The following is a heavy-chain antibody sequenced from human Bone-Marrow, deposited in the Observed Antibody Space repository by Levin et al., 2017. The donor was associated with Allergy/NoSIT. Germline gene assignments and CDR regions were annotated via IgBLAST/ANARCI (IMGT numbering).Heavy chain of an antibody. CDR1: GFTFSDYY. CDR2: IFSGGSFV. D-gene: IGHD6-13*01. Sequence: GGSLRLSCAASGFTFSDYYMSWIRQAPGKGLEWISYIFSGGSFVFYADSVKGRFTVSRDNAKKSLYLQMNSLRAEDTAVYYCARFAAASFDYWGQGALVTVSS. J-gene: IGHJ4*02. V-gene: IGHV3-11*01. CDR3: ARFAAASFDY.